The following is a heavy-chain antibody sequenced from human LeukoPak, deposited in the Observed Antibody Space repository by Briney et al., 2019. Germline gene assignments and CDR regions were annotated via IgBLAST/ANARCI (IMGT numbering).Heavy chain of an antibody. J-gene: IGHJ4*02. V-gene: IGHV1-69*16. CDR2: IIPILGTA. Sequence: SVKVSCTASGDTFSSYTINWVRQAPGQGLEWMGGIIPILGTANYAQKFQGRVTITADESTSTAYMALSSLRSEDTAVYYCARGGGEYSSSSPFDYWGQGTLVTVSS. CDR3: ARGGGEYSSSSPFDY. D-gene: IGHD6-6*01. CDR1: GDTFSSYT.